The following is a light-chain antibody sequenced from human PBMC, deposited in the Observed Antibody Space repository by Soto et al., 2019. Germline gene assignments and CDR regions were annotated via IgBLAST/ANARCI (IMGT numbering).Light chain of an antibody. CDR2: EVS. J-gene: IGLJ1*01. Sequence: QSALTQPASVSGSPGQSITISCTGTSSDVGGYNYVSWYQQHPGKAPKLMIYEVSNRPSGVSNRFSGSKSGNTASLTISGLQAGGEADYYRISYTSSSTRVFGTGNKLTVL. CDR3: ISYTSSSTRV. V-gene: IGLV2-14*01. CDR1: SSDVGGYNY.